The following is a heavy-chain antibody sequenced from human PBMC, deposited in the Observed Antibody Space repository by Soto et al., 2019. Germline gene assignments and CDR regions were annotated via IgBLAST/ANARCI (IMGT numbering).Heavy chain of an antibody. J-gene: IGHJ6*02. CDR1: GGTFGRYA. CDR3: ATDCSGGSCYGASGMDV. Sequence: GXSVKGSCKASGGTFGRYAISWVRLAPGQSLEWMGQINAGFGATDLAQMFQGRVTITADKSTTTVYMELSSLRSDDTAVYYCATDCSGGSCYGASGMDVWGQGTTVTVSS. V-gene: IGHV1-69*06. D-gene: IGHD2-15*01. CDR2: INAGFGAT.